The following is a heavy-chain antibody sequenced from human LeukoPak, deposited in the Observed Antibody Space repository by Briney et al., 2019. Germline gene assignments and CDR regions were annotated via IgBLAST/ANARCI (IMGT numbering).Heavy chain of an antibody. CDR1: GFTFSSYS. D-gene: IGHD3-10*01. CDR2: ISSSSTYI. J-gene: IGHJ4*02. CDR3: ARDLNRGYYGSGSPNGYYFDY. V-gene: IGHV3-21*01. Sequence: PGGSLRLSCAASGFTFSSYSVNWVRQAPGKGLEWVSSISSSSTYIYYADSVKGRFTISGDNARNPLYLQMSSLRAEDTAVYYCARDLNRGYYGSGSPNGYYFDYWGQGTLVTVSS.